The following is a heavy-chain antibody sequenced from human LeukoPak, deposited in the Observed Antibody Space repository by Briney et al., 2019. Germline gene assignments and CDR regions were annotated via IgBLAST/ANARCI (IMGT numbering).Heavy chain of an antibody. CDR1: GGSISSYY. D-gene: IGHD3-10*01. J-gene: IGHJ4*02. CDR2: IYYSGGT. V-gene: IGHV4-59*01. Sequence: SETLSLTCTVSGGSISSYYWSWIRQPPGKGLEWIGYIYYSGGTNYNPSLKSRVTISVDTSKNQFSLKLSSVTAADTAVYYCARNPSGHSIFDYWGQGTLVTVSS. CDR3: ARNPSGHSIFDY.